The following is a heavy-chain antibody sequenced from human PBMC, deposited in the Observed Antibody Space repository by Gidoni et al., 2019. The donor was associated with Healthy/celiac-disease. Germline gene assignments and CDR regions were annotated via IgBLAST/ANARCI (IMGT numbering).Heavy chain of an antibody. CDR2: IYTSGST. Sequence: QVQLQESGPGLVKPSQTLSLTCTVSGGSISSGSYYWSWIRQPAGKGLEWIGRIYTSGSTNYNPSLKSRVTISVDTSKNQFSLKLSSVTAADTAVYYCARDQSIVATIDWYFDLWGRGTLVTVSS. D-gene: IGHD5-12*01. CDR3: ARDQSIVATIDWYFDL. J-gene: IGHJ2*01. V-gene: IGHV4-61*02. CDR1: GGSISSGSYY.